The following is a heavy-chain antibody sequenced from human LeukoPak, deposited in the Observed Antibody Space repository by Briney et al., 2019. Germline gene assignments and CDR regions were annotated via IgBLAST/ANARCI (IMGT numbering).Heavy chain of an antibody. CDR3: AELGITMIGGV. J-gene: IGHJ6*04. V-gene: IGHV3-66*01. CDR1: EFSVGSNY. CDR2: IYSGGST. Sequence: GGSLRLSCAASEFSVGSNYMTWVRQAPGKGLEWVSLIYSGGSTYYADSVKGRFTISRDNFKNTLYLQMNSLRAEDTAVYYCAELGITMIGGVWGKGTTVTISS. D-gene: IGHD3-10*02.